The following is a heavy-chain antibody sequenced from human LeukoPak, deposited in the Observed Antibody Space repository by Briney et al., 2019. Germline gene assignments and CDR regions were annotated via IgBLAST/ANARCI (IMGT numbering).Heavy chain of an antibody. V-gene: IGHV3-23*01. D-gene: IGHD3-10*01. CDR3: AKGGAVSSKSITMVRGTRRYYYYMDV. CDR1: GFTFSSYA. CDR2: ISGSGDST. J-gene: IGHJ6*03. Sequence: PGGSLRPSCAASGFTFSSYAMSWVRQAPGKGLEWVSTISGSGDSTYYADSVKGRFTISRDNSKNTLYLQMNSLRAEDTAVYYCAKGGAVSSKSITMVRGTRRYYYYMDVWGKGTTVTISS.